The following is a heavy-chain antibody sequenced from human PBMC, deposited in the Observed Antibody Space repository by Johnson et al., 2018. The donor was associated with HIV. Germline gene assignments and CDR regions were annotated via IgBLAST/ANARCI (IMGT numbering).Heavy chain of an antibody. J-gene: IGHJ3*02. Sequence: VQLVESGGGSVQPGWSLRLSCAASGFTFSSYVMHWVRQAPGKVLEYVSGSSSKGGSTSYANSVKGIFTISRDNSKNTLYLQMGSLRAEDMAVYYCARARTTVTILDAFDIWGQGTMVTVSS. D-gene: IGHD4-17*01. CDR1: GFTFSSYV. V-gene: IGHV3-64*01. CDR3: ARARTTVTILDAFDI. CDR2: SSSKGGST.